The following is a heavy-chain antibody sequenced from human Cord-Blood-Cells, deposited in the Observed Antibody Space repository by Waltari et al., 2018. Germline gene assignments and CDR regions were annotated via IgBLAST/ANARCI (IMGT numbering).Heavy chain of an antibody. D-gene: IGHD1-26*01. CDR1: GGSFSGYY. CDR2: IKHNGNT. V-gene: IGHV4-34*01. CDR3: ARRSESYFYNWFDP. J-gene: IGHJ5*02. Sequence: QVQLQQWGAGLLKPSETLSLTCAVYGGSFSGYYWSWIRQPPGKGLEWIGEIKHNGNTNYNPSLKRRVTMSVDTSTNQISLKLSSVTAAYTAVYYCARRSESYFYNWFDPWGQGTLVTVSS.